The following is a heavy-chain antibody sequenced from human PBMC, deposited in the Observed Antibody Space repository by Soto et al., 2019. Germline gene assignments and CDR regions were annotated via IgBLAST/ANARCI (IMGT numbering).Heavy chain of an antibody. Sequence: QVQLVQSGAEVKKPGASVKVSCKDSGYTFTSNGISWVRQAPGQGLEWMGWISAYNGNTNYAQKIQGRVTLTTDTSTSTADMEIRGLRSDDTAVYYCARSGYYDGSGDYHYWGQGTLVTVSS. CDR2: ISAYNGNT. CDR1: GYTFTSNG. D-gene: IGHD3-22*01. V-gene: IGHV1-18*04. CDR3: ARSGYYDGSGDYHY. J-gene: IGHJ4*02.